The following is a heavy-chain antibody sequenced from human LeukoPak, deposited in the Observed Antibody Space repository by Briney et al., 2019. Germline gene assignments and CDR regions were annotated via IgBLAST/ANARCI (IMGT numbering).Heavy chain of an antibody. D-gene: IGHD6-19*01. CDR3: ATVRSGWGYFDY. Sequence: SETLSLTCAVYGGSISSYYWSWIRQPAGKGLEWIGRIYTSGSTHYNPSLKSRVAMSIDTSKNQFSLKLSSVTAADTAVYYCATVRSGWGYFDYWGQGTLVTVSS. CDR2: IYTSGST. J-gene: IGHJ4*02. V-gene: IGHV4-59*10. CDR1: GGSISSYY.